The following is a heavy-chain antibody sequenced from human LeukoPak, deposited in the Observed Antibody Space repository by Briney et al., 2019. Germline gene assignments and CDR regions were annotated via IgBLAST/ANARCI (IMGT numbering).Heavy chain of an antibody. V-gene: IGHV3-23*01. Sequence: PGGSLRLSCAASGFTFSDYYMSWIRQTPGKGLEWVSAINGNGVGTFYAGSVVGRFTISRDNSKNTLYLQMSSLRVEDTAVYYCAKHPLAGGNPDYWGQGTLVTVPS. CDR1: GFTFSDYY. J-gene: IGHJ4*02. CDR2: INGNGVGT. CDR3: AKHPLAGGNPDY. D-gene: IGHD1-14*01.